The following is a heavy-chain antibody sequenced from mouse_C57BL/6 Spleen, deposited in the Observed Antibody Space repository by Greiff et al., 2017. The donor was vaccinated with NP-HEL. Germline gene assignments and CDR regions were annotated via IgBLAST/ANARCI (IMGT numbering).Heavy chain of an antibody. CDR2: IDPENGDT. Sequence: VTLKVSGAELVRPGASVKLSCTASGFNIKDDYMHWVKQRPEQGLEWIGWIDPENGDTEYASKFQGKATITADTSSNTAYLQLSSLTSEDTAVYYCTTGYALDYWGQGTTLTVSS. CDR3: TTGYALDY. J-gene: IGHJ2*01. V-gene: IGHV14-4*01. CDR1: GFNIKDDY. D-gene: IGHD2-10*02.